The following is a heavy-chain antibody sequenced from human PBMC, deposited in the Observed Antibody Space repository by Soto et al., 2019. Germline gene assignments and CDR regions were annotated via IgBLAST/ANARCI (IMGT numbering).Heavy chain of an antibody. Sequence: PGGSLRLSCAASGFTFSSYDMHWGRQATGKGLEWVSAIGTAGDTYYPASVKGRFTISRENAKNSFYLQMNSLRVGDTAVYYCARAQGYYYGMDVWGQGTTVTVSS. CDR2: IGTAGDT. V-gene: IGHV3-13*01. J-gene: IGHJ6*02. CDR1: GFTFSSYD. CDR3: ARAQGYYYGMDV.